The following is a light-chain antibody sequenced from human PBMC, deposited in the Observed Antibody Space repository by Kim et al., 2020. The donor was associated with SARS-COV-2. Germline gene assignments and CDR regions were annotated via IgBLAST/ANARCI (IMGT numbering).Light chain of an antibody. V-gene: IGLV3-19*01. CDR3: NSRDNSGNHPVYV. J-gene: IGLJ1*01. CDR1: SLRSFY. CDR2: AKN. Sequence: SSELTQDPAVSVALGQTVRITCQGDSLRSFYASWYRQKPGQAPVLVIYAKNNRPSGIPDRFSGSSSGNTASLTITGAQAEDEADYYCNSRDNSGNHPVYVFGTGTKVTVL.